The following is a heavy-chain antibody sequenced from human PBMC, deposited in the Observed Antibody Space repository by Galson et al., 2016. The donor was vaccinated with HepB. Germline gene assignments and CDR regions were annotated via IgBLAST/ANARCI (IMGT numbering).Heavy chain of an antibody. Sequence: SLRLSCAASGFTFSDFYMTWIRQAPGKGLEYVSHISHRGSDANYADSVKGRFTISRDNAKKSLYLQMSSLRAEDTAIYYCARDRTSRAAVDYWGHGTQVTVSS. CDR2: ISHRGSDA. D-gene: IGHD6-25*01. CDR3: ARDRTSRAAVDY. J-gene: IGHJ4*01. CDR1: GFTFSDFY. V-gene: IGHV3-11*06.